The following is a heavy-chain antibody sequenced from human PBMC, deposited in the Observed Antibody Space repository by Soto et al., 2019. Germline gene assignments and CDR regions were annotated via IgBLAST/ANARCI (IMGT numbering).Heavy chain of an antibody. J-gene: IGHJ6*03. V-gene: IGHV3-30*18. D-gene: IGHD3-3*01. CDR1: GFTFSSYG. Sequence: SLRLSCAASGFTFSSYGMHWVRQAPGKGLEWVAVISYDGSNKYYADSVKGRFTISRDNSKNTLYLQMNSLRAEDTAVYYCAKDGTHYDFWSGYKTVYYYYYMDVWGKGTTVTVSS. CDR2: ISYDGSNK. CDR3: AKDGTHYDFWSGYKTVYYYYYMDV.